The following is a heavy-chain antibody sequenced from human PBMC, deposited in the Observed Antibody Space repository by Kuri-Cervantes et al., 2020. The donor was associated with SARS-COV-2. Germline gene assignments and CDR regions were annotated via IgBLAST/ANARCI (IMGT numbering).Heavy chain of an antibody. CDR1: GELFGGYY. Sequence: SETLSLTCAVSGELFGGYYWTWIRQSPGKGLEWIGEINHSGSTNYNPSLKSRVVILVDRSQQQFSMRLSSLTAADMAVYYCARTYGLLRYVYYMDVWGKGTAVTVSS. CDR3: ARTYGLLRYVYYMDV. V-gene: IGHV4-34*01. CDR2: INHSGST. J-gene: IGHJ6*03. D-gene: IGHD3-22*01.